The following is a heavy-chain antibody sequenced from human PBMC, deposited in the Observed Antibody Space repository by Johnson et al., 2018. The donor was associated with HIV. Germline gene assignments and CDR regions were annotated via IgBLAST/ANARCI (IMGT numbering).Heavy chain of an antibody. J-gene: IGHJ3*02. D-gene: IGHD2-21*01. V-gene: IGHV3-30*04. Sequence: QVQLVESGGGVVQPGRSLRLSCAASGFTFSSYAMHWVRQAPGKGLEWVAVISYDGINKYYADSVKGRFTISRDNSKNTLYLQMNSLRADDTAGYFCVRRMVVGYVAFDIWGQGTMVTVSS. CDR1: GFTFSSYA. CDR2: ISYDGINK. CDR3: VRRMVVGYVAFDI.